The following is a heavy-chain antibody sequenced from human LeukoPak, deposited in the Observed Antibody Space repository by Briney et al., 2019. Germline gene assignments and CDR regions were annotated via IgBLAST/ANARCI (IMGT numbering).Heavy chain of an antibody. V-gene: IGHV1-8*03. CDR2: MNPNSGNT. J-gene: IGHJ6*03. CDR3: ARGRFLEWLRSYYYYYMDV. CDR1: GYTFTSYD. Sequence: ASVKVSCKASGYTFTSYDINWVRQATGQGLEWMGWMNPNSGNTGCAQKFQGRVTITRNTSRSTAYMELSSLRSEDTAVYYCARGRFLEWLRSYYYYYMDVWGKGTTVTVSS. D-gene: IGHD3-3*01.